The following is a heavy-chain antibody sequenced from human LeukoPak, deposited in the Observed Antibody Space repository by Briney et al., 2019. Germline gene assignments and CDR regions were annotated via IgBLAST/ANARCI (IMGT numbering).Heavy chain of an antibody. V-gene: IGHV1-46*01. Sequence: ASVKVSCKASGYTFTNYYIHWMRQAPGQGLEWVGIINLNAVTTRYAQKFQGRITVTRDTPTSTVYMELSSLRSEDTAVYFCAREGAAEAKNFDYWGQGTLVIVSS. J-gene: IGHJ4*02. CDR2: INLNAVTT. CDR3: AREGAAEAKNFDY. D-gene: IGHD6-25*01. CDR1: GYTFTNYY.